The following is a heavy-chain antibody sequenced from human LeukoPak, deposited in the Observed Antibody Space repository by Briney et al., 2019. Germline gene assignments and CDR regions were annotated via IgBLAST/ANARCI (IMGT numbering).Heavy chain of an antibody. CDR3: TRDSGRFRLDY. D-gene: IGHD6-19*01. J-gene: IGHJ4*02. V-gene: IGHV3-7*01. CDR2: INEDGSEK. CDR1: GFTFSTSW. Sequence: GGSLRLSCAAYGFTFSTSWMNWVRQAPGKGLEWVASINEDGSEKYYVASVKGRLTVSRDNAKISLYLQMNSLRVEDTAVYYCTRDSGRFRLDYWGQGILVTVSS.